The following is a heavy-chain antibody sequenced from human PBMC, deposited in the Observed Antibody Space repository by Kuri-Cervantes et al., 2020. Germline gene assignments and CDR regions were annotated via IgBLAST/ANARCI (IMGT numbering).Heavy chain of an antibody. Sequence: GESLKISCAASGFTFSSYGMNWVRQAPGKGLEWVAVIWYDGSNKYYADSVRGRFTISRDNANNSLYLQMNSLRAEDAAVYYCARSSFAYYYFYMDVWGRGATVTVSS. J-gene: IGHJ6*03. CDR2: IWYDGSNK. CDR3: ARSSFAYYYFYMDV. V-gene: IGHV3-33*08. CDR1: GFTFSSYG. D-gene: IGHD3-16*01.